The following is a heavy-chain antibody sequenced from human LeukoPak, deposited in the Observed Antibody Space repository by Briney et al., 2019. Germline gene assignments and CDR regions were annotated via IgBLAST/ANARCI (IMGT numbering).Heavy chain of an antibody. CDR1: GGSISSYY. D-gene: IGHD3-10*01. J-gene: IGHJ6*02. CDR2: IYYSGST. V-gene: IGHV4-59*01. Sequence: SETLSLTCTVSGGSISSYYWSWIRQPPGKGLEWIGYIYYSGSTNYNPSLKSRVTISVDTSKNQFSLKLSSVTAADTAVYYCARGLWFGELSGFPLEAPMDVWGQGTTVTVSS. CDR3: ARGLWFGELSGFPLEAPMDV.